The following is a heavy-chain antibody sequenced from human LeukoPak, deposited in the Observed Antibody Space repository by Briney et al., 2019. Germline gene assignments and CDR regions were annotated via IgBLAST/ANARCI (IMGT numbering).Heavy chain of an antibody. CDR2: INPHSGDT. CDR1: GYTFTVYF. V-gene: IGHV1-2*02. Sequence: ASVKVSCKASGYTFTVYFLHWMRQAPGQGLELLGWINPHSGDTKYEQKFQGRVTMTRDTSITTAYMQLNSLTSDDTALYYCARAYYYDISGPISAFDLWGQGTMVTVS. D-gene: IGHD3-22*01. J-gene: IGHJ3*01. CDR3: ARAYYYDISGPISAFDL.